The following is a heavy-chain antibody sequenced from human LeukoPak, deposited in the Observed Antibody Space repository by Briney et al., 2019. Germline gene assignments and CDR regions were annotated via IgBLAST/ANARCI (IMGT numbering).Heavy chain of an antibody. Sequence: ASVKVSCKASGYTFTSYGISWVRQAPGQGLEWMGWISAYNGNTNYAQKLQGRVTMTTDTSTSTAYMELRSLRSDDTAVYYCARDRSCSGGSCYSFWYFDLRGRGTLVTVSS. D-gene: IGHD2-15*01. CDR2: ISAYNGNT. J-gene: IGHJ2*01. CDR1: GYTFTSYG. V-gene: IGHV1-18*01. CDR3: ARDRSCSGGSCYSFWYFDL.